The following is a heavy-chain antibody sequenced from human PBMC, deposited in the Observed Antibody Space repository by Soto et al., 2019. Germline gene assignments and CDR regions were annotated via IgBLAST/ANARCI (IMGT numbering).Heavy chain of an antibody. CDR3: AREYYACCSGSCTGSCYFEL. J-gene: IGHJ2*01. D-gene: IGHD3-3*01. CDR1: GYSFTGYW. V-gene: IGHV5-51*01. CDR2: IYPGDSDT. Sequence: GESLKISCKGSGYSFTGYWIGWVRQMPGKGLEWMGIIYPGDSDTKYSPSYQGRVTISADTSIDTAYLQWNSLEASDTAMYYCAREYYACCSGSCTGSCYFELWGRGTLVPV.